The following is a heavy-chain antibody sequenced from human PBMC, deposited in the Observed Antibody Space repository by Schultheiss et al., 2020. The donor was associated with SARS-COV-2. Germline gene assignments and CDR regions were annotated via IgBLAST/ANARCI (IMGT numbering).Heavy chain of an antibody. V-gene: IGHV3-11*06. CDR2: ISHSSNYI. J-gene: IGHJ4*02. Sequence: GGSLRLSCAASGFTFSDYYMSWIRQAPGKGLEWVSSISHSSNYIYYADSVKGRFTISRDNAKNSLYLQMHSLRAEDTAVYYCARGAYSSSWYYFDYWGRGTLVTVSS. D-gene: IGHD6-13*01. CDR3: ARGAYSSSWYYFDY. CDR1: GFTFSDYY.